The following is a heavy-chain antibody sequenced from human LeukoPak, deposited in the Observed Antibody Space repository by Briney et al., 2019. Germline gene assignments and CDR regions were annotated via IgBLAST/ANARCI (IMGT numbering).Heavy chain of an antibody. CDR2: IYHSGST. V-gene: IGHV4-30-2*01. J-gene: IGHJ4*02. CDR3: AGVAIAAAGTATPPLFDY. Sequence: SGTLSLTCTVSGGSISSGGYYWSWIRQPPGKGLEWIGYIYHSGSTYYNPSLKSRVTISVDRSKNQFSLKLSSVTAADTAVYYCAGVAIAAAGTATPPLFDYWGQGTLVTVSS. CDR1: GGSISSGGYY. D-gene: IGHD6-13*01.